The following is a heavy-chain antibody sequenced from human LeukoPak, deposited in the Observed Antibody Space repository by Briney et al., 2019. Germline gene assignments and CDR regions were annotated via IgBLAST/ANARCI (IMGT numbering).Heavy chain of an antibody. D-gene: IGHD4-17*01. J-gene: IGHJ4*02. CDR2: IYYSGST. CDR3: ARDFHYGDYGRTYYFDY. V-gene: IGHV4-61*08. Sequence: SQTLSLTCTVSGGSISSGGYYWSWIRQPPGKGLEWIGYIYYSGSTNYNPSLKSRVTISVDTSKNQFSLKLSSVTAADTAVYYCARDFHYGDYGRTYYFDYWGQGTLVTVSS. CDR1: GGSISSGGYY.